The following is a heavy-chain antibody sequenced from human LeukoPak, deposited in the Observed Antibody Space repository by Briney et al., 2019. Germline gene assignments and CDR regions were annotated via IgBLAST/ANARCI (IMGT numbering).Heavy chain of an antibody. CDR1: GFTFSSYG. CDR2: ISYDGSNK. Sequence: GGSLRLSCAASGFTFSSYGMHWVRQAPGKGLEWVAVISYDGSNKYHADSVKGRFTISRDNSKNTLYLQMNSLRAEDTAVYYCAKDKYGYENLYYFDYWGQGTLVTVSS. CDR3: AKDKYGYENLYYFDY. D-gene: IGHD5-12*01. J-gene: IGHJ4*02. V-gene: IGHV3-30*18.